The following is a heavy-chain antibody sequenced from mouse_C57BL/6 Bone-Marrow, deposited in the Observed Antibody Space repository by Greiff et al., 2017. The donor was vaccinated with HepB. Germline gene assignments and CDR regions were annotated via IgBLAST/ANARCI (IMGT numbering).Heavy chain of an antibody. CDR1: GYTFTSYW. J-gene: IGHJ2*01. Sequence: QVQLQQPGAELVMPGASVKLSSKASGYTFTSYWMHWVKQRPGQGLEWIGEIDPSDSYTNYNQKFKGKSTLTVDKSSSTAYMQLSSLTSEDSAVYYCARGDDEANSDYWGQGTTLTVSS. V-gene: IGHV1-69*01. CDR3: ARGDDEANSDY. D-gene: IGHD3-2*02. CDR2: IDPSDSYT.